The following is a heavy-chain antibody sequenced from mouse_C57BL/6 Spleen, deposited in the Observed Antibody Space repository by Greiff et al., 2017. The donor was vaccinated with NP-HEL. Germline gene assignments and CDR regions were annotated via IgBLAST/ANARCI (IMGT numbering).Heavy chain of an antibody. D-gene: IGHD2-3*01. CDR3: AREMVRKAMDY. Sequence: QVQLQQPGAELVRPGSSVKLSCKASGYTFTSYWMHWVKQRPIQGLEWIGNIDPSDSETHYNQKFKDKATLTVDKSSSTAYMQLSSLTSEDSAVYYCAREMVRKAMDYWGQGTSVTVSS. J-gene: IGHJ4*01. V-gene: IGHV1-52*01. CDR2: IDPSDSET. CDR1: GYTFTSYW.